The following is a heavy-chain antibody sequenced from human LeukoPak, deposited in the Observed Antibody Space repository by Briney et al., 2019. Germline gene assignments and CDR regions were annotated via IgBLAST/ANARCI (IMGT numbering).Heavy chain of an antibody. CDR1: GGSFSGYY. CDR3: AGQIYSYGISPYYYYGMDV. V-gene: IGHV4-34*01. D-gene: IGHD5-18*01. J-gene: IGHJ6*02. CDR2: INHSGST. Sequence: SETLSLTCTVYGGSFSGYYWSWIRQPPGKGLEWIGEINHSGSTNYNPSLKSRVTISVDTSKNQFSLKLSSVTAADTAVYYCAGQIYSYGISPYYYYGMDVWGQGTTVTVSS.